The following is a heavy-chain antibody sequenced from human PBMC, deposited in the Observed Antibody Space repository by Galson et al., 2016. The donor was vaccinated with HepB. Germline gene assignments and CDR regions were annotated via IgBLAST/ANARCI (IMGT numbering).Heavy chain of an antibody. CDR2: NYYSGST. V-gene: IGHV4-39*01. Sequence: SETLSLTCTVSGGSISRSSYYWGWIRQPPGKGLEWIGSNYYSGSTYFNPSLKSRVTISVDTSKNQFSLKLSSVTAADTAVYYCARRVADDSGKWMFYFDYWGRGTLVTVSS. CDR3: ARRVADDSGKWMFYFDY. CDR1: GGSISRSSYY. D-gene: IGHD3-10*01. J-gene: IGHJ4*02.